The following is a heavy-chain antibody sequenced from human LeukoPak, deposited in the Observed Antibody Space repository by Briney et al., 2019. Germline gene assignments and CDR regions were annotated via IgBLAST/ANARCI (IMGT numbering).Heavy chain of an antibody. V-gene: IGHV3-21*01. CDR2: ISSSSSYI. Sequence: GGSLRLSCAASGFTFSSYSMNWVRQAPGKGLEWVSSISSSSSYIYYADSVKGRFTISRDNAKNSLYLQMNSLRAEDTAVYYCASSPRYCSGGSCYSTPFDYWGRGTLVTVSS. CDR3: ASSPRYCSGGSCYSTPFDY. J-gene: IGHJ4*02. D-gene: IGHD2-15*01. CDR1: GFTFSSYS.